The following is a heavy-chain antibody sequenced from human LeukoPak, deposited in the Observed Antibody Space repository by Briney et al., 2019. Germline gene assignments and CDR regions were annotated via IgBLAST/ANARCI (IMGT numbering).Heavy chain of an antibody. Sequence: SETLSLTCTVSGGSISSYYWSWIRQPPGKGLEWIGYIYYSGSTNYNPSPKSRVTISVDTSKNQFSLKLRSVTAADTAVYYCARHGGTYSVIDYWGQGTLVTVSP. CDR1: GGSISSYY. J-gene: IGHJ4*02. V-gene: IGHV4-59*08. CDR2: IYYSGST. D-gene: IGHD1-7*01. CDR3: ARHGGTYSVIDY.